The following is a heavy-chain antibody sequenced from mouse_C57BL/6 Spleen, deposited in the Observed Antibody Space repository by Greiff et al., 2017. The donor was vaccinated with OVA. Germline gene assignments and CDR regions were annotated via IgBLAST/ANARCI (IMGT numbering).Heavy chain of an antibody. CDR2: ISDGGSYT. CDR1: GFTFSSYA. V-gene: IGHV5-4*01. J-gene: IGHJ3*01. CDR3: AREGWLLRGAY. Sequence: EVKLVESGGGLVKPGGSLKLSCAASGFTFSSYAMPWVRQTPEKRLEWVATISDGGSYTYYPDNVKGRFTISRDNAKNNLYLQMSQLKSEDTAMYYCAREGWLLRGAYWGQGTLVTVSA. D-gene: IGHD2-3*01.